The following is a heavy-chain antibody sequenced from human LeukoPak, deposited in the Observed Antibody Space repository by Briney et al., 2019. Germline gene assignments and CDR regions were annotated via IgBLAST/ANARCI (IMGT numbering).Heavy chain of an antibody. CDR2: ISGSGGST. Sequence: PSGGSLRLSCAASGFTFSSYAMSWVRQAPGKGLEWVSAISGSGGSTYYADSVKGRFTISRDNSKNTLYLQMNSLRAEDTAVYYCAKDGDDYGGNDPEKTTHDYWGQGTLVTVSS. D-gene: IGHD4-23*01. J-gene: IGHJ4*02. CDR1: GFTFSSYA. V-gene: IGHV3-23*01. CDR3: AKDGDDYGGNDPEKTTHDY.